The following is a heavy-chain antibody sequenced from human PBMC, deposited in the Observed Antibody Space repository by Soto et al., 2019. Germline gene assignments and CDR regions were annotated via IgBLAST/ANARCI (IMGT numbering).Heavy chain of an antibody. CDR1: GFTFSTYA. D-gene: IGHD3-10*01. CDR3: AKDLVVWFGELFSNFDY. CDR2: ISGSGGDT. J-gene: IGHJ4*02. Sequence: GGSLRLSCAASGFTFSTYAINWFRQAPGKGLEWVSVISGSGGDTFYADSVKGRFSVFRDNSKDTLYLQMTSLRAEDTAVYYCAKDLVVWFGELFSNFDYWGQGTLVTVSS. V-gene: IGHV3-23*01.